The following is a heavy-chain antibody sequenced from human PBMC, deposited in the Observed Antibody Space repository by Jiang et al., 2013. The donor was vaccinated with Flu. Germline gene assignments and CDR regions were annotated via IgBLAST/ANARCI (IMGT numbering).Heavy chain of an antibody. J-gene: IGHJ4*02. D-gene: IGHD3-22*01. CDR1: GGSISSSSYY. Sequence: SLTCTVSGGSISSSSYYWGWIRQPPGKGLEWIGSIYYSGSTYYNPSLKSRVTISVDTSKNQFSLKLSSVTAADTAVYYCCSITMIVVVMGWGQGTLVTVSS. CDR3: CSITMIVVVMG. CDR2: IYYSGST. V-gene: IGHV4-39*07.